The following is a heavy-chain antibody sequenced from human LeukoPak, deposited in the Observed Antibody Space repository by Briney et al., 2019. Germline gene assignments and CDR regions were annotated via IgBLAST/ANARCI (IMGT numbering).Heavy chain of an antibody. J-gene: IGHJ4*02. V-gene: IGHV3-15*01. CDR2: IKSMVYGGTT. Sequence: GGSLRLSCAASGFTFIAAWMSGVRQAPEKGLEWVARIKSMVYGGTTDYAAPVNGRFAISRDDSENKLYPQMNSLKIDDTGVYYCSGHMTTADYWGQGTLVTVSS. CDR3: SGHMTTADY. CDR1: GFTFIAAW. D-gene: IGHD4-11*01.